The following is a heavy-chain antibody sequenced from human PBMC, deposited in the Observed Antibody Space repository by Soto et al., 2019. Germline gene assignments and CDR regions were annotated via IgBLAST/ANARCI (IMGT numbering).Heavy chain of an antibody. CDR2: ISHDGNNK. J-gene: IGHJ4*02. CDR1: GFTFSTYP. CDR3: AGDPGYCRGGTCYSRFDY. Sequence: QVQLVESGGGVVQPGRSLRLSCAASGFTFSTYPMHWVRQAPGKGLEWVAMISHDGNNKYYADSVKGRFTISRDNSRKTLYLQMNSLRPEDTAVYYCAGDPGYCRGGTCYSRFDYWGQGTLVTVSS. V-gene: IGHV3-30-3*01. D-gene: IGHD2-15*01.